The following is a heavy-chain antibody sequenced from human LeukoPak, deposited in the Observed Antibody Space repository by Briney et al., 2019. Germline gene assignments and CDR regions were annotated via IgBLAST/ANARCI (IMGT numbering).Heavy chain of an antibody. Sequence: GGSLRLSCAASGFTFSSYEMNWVRQAPGKGLEWVSYISSSGSTIYYADSVKGRFTISRDNAKNSLYLQMNSLRAEDTAVYYCARAWGAHWELPPTDYWGQGTLVTVSS. CDR1: GFTFSSYE. CDR2: ISSSGSTI. D-gene: IGHD1-26*01. V-gene: IGHV3-48*03. J-gene: IGHJ4*02. CDR3: ARAWGAHWELPPTDY.